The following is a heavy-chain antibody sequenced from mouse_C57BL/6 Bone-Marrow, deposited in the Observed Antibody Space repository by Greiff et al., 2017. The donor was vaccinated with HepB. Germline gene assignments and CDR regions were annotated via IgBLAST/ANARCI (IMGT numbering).Heavy chain of an antibody. Sequence: ESGPGLVKPSQSLSLTCSVTGYSITSGYYWNWIRQFPGNKLEWMGYISYDGSNNYNPSLKNRISITRDTSKNQFFLKLNSVTTEDTATYYCARDPLYYYGSSHWYFDVWGTGTTVTVSS. CDR1: GYSITSGYY. V-gene: IGHV3-6*01. J-gene: IGHJ1*03. CDR3: ARDPLYYYGSSHWYFDV. CDR2: ISYDGSN. D-gene: IGHD1-1*01.